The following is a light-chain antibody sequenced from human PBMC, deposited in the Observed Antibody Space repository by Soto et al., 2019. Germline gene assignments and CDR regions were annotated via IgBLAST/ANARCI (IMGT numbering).Light chain of an antibody. CDR3: QTWGTGIHVV. CDR2: LNSDGSH. J-gene: IGLJ2*01. CDR1: SGLNSYA. V-gene: IGLV4-69*01. Sequence: QLVLTQSPSASAPLGASVKLTCTLSSGLNSYAIAWHQQQPQKGPRYLMKLNSDGSHRKGDGVPDRFSGSSSGAERYLTISSLQSEDEADYYCQTWGTGIHVVFGGGTKVTVL.